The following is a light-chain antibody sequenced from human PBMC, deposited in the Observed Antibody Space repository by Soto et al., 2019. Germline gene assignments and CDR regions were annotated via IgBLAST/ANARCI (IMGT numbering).Light chain of an antibody. J-gene: IGKJ4*01. CDR1: QSVISY. CDR2: DAS. Sequence: EIVLTQYPATLSLSPGERATLSCTASQSVISYSAWYQQTLGQAPRLLIYDASNRATGIPAMFSGSGSGTDFTLTISSLEPEDFSVYYCQQRSNWPPALTFGGGTKVEIK. V-gene: IGKV3-11*01. CDR3: QQRSNWPPALT.